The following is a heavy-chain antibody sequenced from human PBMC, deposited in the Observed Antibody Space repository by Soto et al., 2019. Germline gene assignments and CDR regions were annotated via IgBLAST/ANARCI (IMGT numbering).Heavy chain of an antibody. CDR3: ARDTTLQGPFYYYYMDV. D-gene: IGHD1-1*01. Sequence: GASVKVSCKASGYTFTSYAIHWVRQAPGQRLEWMGWINAGNGNTKYSQKFQGRVTITRDTSASTAYMELSSLRSEDTAVYYCARDTTLQGPFYYYYMDVWGKGTKVTVSS. J-gene: IGHJ6*03. CDR1: GYTFTSYA. CDR2: INAGNGNT. V-gene: IGHV1-3*01.